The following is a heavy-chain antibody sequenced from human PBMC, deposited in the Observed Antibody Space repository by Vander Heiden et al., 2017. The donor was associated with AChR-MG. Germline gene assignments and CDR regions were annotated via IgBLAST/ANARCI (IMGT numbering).Heavy chain of an antibody. CDR1: GGPFSSYA. V-gene: IGHV1-69*01. Sequence: QVQLVQSGAEVKKPGSSVKLSCKASGGPFSSYALSWVRQAPGQGREWMGVIIPIFGTANYAQKFQGRVTITADESTSTAYMELSSLRSEDTAVYYCARRQQWLARDAFDIWGQGTMVTGSS. D-gene: IGHD6-19*01. CDR3: ARRQQWLARDAFDI. CDR2: IIPIFGTA. J-gene: IGHJ3*02.